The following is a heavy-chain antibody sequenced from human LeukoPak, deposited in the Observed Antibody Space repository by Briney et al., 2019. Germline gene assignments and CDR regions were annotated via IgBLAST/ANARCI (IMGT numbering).Heavy chain of an antibody. Sequence: QPGGSLRLSCAASGFTFSSYAMSWVRQAPGKGLEWVSAISGSGGSTYYADSVKGRFTISRDNSKNTLYLQMNSLRAEDTTVYYCAKELYGSGSYYNSYWGQGTLVTVSS. CDR1: GFTFSSYA. CDR2: ISGSGGST. CDR3: AKELYGSGSYYNSY. V-gene: IGHV3-23*01. J-gene: IGHJ4*02. D-gene: IGHD3-10*01.